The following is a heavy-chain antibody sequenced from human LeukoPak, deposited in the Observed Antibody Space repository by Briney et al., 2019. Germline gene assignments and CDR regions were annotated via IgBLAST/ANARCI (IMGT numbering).Heavy chain of an antibody. V-gene: IGHV3-64*01. J-gene: IGHJ5*01. Sequence: RGSLRLSCAASGFTFRVFSMYWVRQAPGKGLEYVSAISADAVSTYYANSVNGRFTISRDNSRNTLYLQMASLRDEDMAVYYCARVGGSGWLDSWGQGTLVTVSS. CDR1: GFTFRVFS. CDR2: ISADAVST. D-gene: IGHD6-25*01. CDR3: ARVGGSGWLDS.